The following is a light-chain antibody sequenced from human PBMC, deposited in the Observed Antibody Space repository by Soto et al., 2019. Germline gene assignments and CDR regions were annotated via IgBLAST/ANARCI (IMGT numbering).Light chain of an antibody. J-gene: IGKJ4*02. CDR3: QHYDSYSP. V-gene: IGKV1-5*03. CDR1: QTISSR. CDR2: KTS. Sequence: DIQMTQSPSTLSASVGDRVTITCRASQTISSRLAWYQQKPGKAPKLLIYKTSSLESGVPSRFSGSGSGTEFTLTISGLQPYDLGIYYCQHYDSYSPFGGGTKVEIK.